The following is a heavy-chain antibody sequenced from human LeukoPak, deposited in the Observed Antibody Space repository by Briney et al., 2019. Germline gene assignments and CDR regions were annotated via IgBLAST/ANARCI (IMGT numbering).Heavy chain of an antibody. Sequence: GRSLRLSCAASGFTFDDYAMHWVRQAPGKGLECVSGISWNSGSIGYADSVKGRFTISRDNAKNSLYLQMNSLRAEDMALYYCAKDISSSGWYYFDYWGQGTLVTVSS. D-gene: IGHD6-19*01. CDR1: GFTFDDYA. J-gene: IGHJ4*02. CDR3: AKDISSSGWYYFDY. CDR2: ISWNSGSI. V-gene: IGHV3-9*03.